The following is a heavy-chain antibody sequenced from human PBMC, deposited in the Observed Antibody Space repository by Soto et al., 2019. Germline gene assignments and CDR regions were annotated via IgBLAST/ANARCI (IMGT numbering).Heavy chain of an antibody. Sequence: ETLSLTCTVSGGSISSSNWWGWVRQPPGKGLEWVSAISGSGGSTYYADSVKGRFTISRDNSKNTLYLQMNSLRAEDTAVYYCAKAAYDSSGSYAFDIWGQGTMVTVSS. CDR1: GGSISSSN. CDR3: AKAAYDSSGSYAFDI. V-gene: IGHV3-23*01. CDR2: ISGSGGST. D-gene: IGHD3-22*01. J-gene: IGHJ3*02.